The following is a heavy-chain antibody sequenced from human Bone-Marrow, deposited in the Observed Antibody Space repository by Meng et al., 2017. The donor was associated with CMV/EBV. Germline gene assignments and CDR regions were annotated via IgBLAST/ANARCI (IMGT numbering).Heavy chain of an antibody. D-gene: IGHD5-24*01. CDR1: GFTFTGHY. V-gene: IGHV1-2*02. Sequence: ASVKVSCKASGFTFTGHYLHWVRQAPGQGLEWMGWINPNSGDTNYVQKFQGRVTMTRDTSISTAYMELSRLRSDDTAVYYCARDVMATTWGQGTLVTVSS. CDR2: INPNSGDT. CDR3: ARDVMATT. J-gene: IGHJ5*02.